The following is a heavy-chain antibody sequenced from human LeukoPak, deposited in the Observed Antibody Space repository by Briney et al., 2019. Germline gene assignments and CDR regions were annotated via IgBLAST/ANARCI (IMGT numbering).Heavy chain of an antibody. CDR3: ARDGDSGYDYSKFYYFDY. J-gene: IGHJ4*02. CDR1: GYKFADDY. V-gene: IGHV1-2*02. D-gene: IGHD5-12*01. Sequence: GASVKVSCKASGYKFADDYMHWVRQAPGQGLEFMGWINPDSGFTNYAQKFKGRVTMTRDTSISTAYLEVRSLTSDDTAVYYCARDGDSGYDYSKFYYFDYWGQGTLVTVSS. CDR2: INPDSGFT.